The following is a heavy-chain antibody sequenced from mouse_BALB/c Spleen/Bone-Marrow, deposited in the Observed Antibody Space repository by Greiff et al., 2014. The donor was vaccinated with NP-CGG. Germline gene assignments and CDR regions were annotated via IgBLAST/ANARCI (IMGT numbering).Heavy chain of an antibody. CDR1: GYTFTSYW. CDR3: ALYYRYDYFDY. Sequence: QVQLQQSGAELAKPGASVKMSCKASGYTFTSYWMHWVKQRPGQGLEWIGYINPSTTYSVYNQKFKDKATLTADKSSSTAYMQLSILTSEDSAVYYCALYYRYDYFDYWGQGTTLTVSS. CDR2: INPSTTYS. J-gene: IGHJ2*01. D-gene: IGHD2-14*01. V-gene: IGHV1-7*01.